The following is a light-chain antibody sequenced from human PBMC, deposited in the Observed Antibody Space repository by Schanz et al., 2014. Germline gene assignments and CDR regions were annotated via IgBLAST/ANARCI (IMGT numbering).Light chain of an antibody. CDR3: QQYSDSPRT. J-gene: IGKJ1*01. CDR1: ESISSSY. CDR2: RAS. Sequence: EIVLTQFPGTLSFSPGERATLSCRASESISSSYLAWYQQKPGQAPRLLIYRASSRATGIPDRFSGSGAGTDFTLTISRLEPEDFAVYYCQQYSDSPRTFGQGTEVEI. V-gene: IGKV3-20*01.